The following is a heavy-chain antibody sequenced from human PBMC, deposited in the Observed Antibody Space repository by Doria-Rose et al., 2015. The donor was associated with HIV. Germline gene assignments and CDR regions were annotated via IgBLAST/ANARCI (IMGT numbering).Heavy chain of an antibody. Sequence: QVTLKESGPVLVKPTETLTLTCTVSGVSLSSPGMGVSWIRQPPGKALEWLAYIYSDDDRSYKTSLKSRLTISSGTSNSQVVLTMTDMDPVDTATYYCARIKSSRWYHKYYFDFWGQGILVIVSA. J-gene: IGHJ4*02. CDR2: IYSDDDR. CDR1: GVSLSSPGMG. D-gene: IGHD6-13*01. V-gene: IGHV2-26*01. CDR3: ARIKSSRWYHKYYFDF.